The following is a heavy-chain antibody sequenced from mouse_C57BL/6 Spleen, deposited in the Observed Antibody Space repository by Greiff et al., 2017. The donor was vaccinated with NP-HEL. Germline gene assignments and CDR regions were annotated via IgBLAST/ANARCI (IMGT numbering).Heavy chain of an antibody. CDR1: GFTFSDYG. V-gene: IGHV5-17*01. Sequence: EVKLMESGGGLVKPGGSLKLSCAASGFTFSDYGMHWVRQAPEKGLEWVAYISSGSRTIYYADTVKGRFTISRENAKNTLFLQMTSLRSEDTAMYYCARPAYYDYSYYAMDYWGQGTSVTVSS. CDR3: ARPAYYDYSYYAMDY. J-gene: IGHJ4*01. D-gene: IGHD2-4*01. CDR2: ISSGSRTI.